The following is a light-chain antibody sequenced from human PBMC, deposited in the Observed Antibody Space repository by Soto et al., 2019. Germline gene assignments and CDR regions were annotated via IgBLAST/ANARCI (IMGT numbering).Light chain of an antibody. V-gene: IGKV1-5*03. Sequence: DIQMTQSPSTLSASVGDRVTITCRASQSISSWLAWYQQRPGKAPKLLIYKAFNLERGVPSRFSGSGSGTELTLTISSLHPDDFATYYCQQYYTFPWTFGPGTKV. CDR1: QSISSW. CDR3: QQYYTFPWT. CDR2: KAF. J-gene: IGKJ1*01.